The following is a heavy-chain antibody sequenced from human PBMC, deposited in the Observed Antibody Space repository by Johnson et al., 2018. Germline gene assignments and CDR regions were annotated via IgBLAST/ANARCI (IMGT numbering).Heavy chain of an antibody. J-gene: IGHJ3*02. CDR2: IRSKAYGGTT. CDR3: PRDALDFWSGPTNDAFDI. Sequence: VQLVESGGGLVQPGRSLRLSCTASGFTFGDYAMSWFRQAPGKGLEWVGFIRSKAYGGTTEYAASVKGRFTISRDDSKSIAYLQMNRLKTEDTAVYYCPRDALDFWSGPTNDAFDIWGQGTMVTVSS. D-gene: IGHD3-3*01. V-gene: IGHV3-49*03. CDR1: GFTFGDYA.